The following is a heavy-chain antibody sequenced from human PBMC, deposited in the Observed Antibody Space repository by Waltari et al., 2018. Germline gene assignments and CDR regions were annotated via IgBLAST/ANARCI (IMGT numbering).Heavy chain of an antibody. CDR3: ARDLHYYDSSGYFD. CDR2: IYHSGST. CDR1: GSSISSGYY. V-gene: IGHV4-38-2*02. Sequence: QVQLQESGPGLVKPSETLSLTCAVSGSSISSGYYWGWIRQPPGKGLEWIGSIYHSGSTYYTPSLKSRVTISVDTSKNQFSLKLSSVTAADTAVYYCARDLHYYDSSGYFDWGQGTLVTVSS. J-gene: IGHJ4*02. D-gene: IGHD3-22*01.